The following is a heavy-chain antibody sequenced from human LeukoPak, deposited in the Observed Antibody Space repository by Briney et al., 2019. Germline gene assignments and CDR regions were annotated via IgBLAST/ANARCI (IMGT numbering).Heavy chain of an antibody. CDR3: ARDSYDSSGYTFDY. CDR2: IYYSGST. Sequence: SQTLSLTCTVSGGSISSGGYYWSWIRQHPGRGLEWIGYIYYSGSTYYNPSLKSRVTISVDTSKNQFSLKLSSVTAADTAVYYCARDSYDSSGYTFDYWGQGTLVTVSS. D-gene: IGHD3-22*01. J-gene: IGHJ4*02. CDR1: GGSISSGGYY. V-gene: IGHV4-31*03.